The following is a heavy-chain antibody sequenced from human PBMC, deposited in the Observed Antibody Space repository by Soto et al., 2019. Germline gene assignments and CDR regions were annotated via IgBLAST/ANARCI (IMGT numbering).Heavy chain of an antibody. Sequence: LSLTCTVSGGSISSYYWSWIRQPAGKGLEWIGRIYTSGSTNYNPSLKSRVTMSVDTSKNQFSLKLSSVTAADTAVYYCAREGTVLRFLAWFPRDPSLDPCGPGTIVTVSS. CDR1: GGSISSYY. CDR2: IYTSGST. CDR3: AREGTVLRFLAWFPRDPSLDP. J-gene: IGHJ5*02. V-gene: IGHV4-4*07. D-gene: IGHD3-3*01.